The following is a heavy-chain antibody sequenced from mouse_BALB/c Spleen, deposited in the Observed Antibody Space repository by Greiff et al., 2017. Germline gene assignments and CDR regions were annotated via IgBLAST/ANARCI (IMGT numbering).Heavy chain of an antibody. J-gene: IGHJ4*01. CDR2: ISYSGST. V-gene: IGHV3-8*02. CDR1: GDSITSGY. CDR3: ARWEFITTAYYAMDY. D-gene: IGHD1-2*01. Sequence: EVQLVESGPSLVKPSQTLSLTCSVTGDSITSGYWNWIRKFPGNKLEYMGYISYSGSTYYNPSLKSRISITRDTSKNQYYLQLNSVTTEDTATYYCARWEFITTAYYAMDYWGQGTSVTVSS.